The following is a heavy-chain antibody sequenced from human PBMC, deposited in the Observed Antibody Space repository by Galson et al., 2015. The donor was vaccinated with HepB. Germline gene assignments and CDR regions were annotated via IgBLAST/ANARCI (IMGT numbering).Heavy chain of an antibody. V-gene: IGHV3-7*03. CDR1: GFIFSDYW. CDR2: IKEDGGEE. J-gene: IGHJ5*02. CDR3: ARDKRIGWYTGWLDP. D-gene: IGHD6-19*01. Sequence: SLRLSCAVSGFIFSDYWMSWVRQAPGKGPEWVAKIKEDGGEEYYVDSVKGRFTISRDNAKNTVYLQMNSLRAEDTAVYYCARDKRIGWYTGWLDPWGQGILVTVSS.